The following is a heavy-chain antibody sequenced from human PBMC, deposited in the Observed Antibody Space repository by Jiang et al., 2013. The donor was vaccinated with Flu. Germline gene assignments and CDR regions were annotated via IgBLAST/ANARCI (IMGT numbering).Heavy chain of an antibody. CDR2: IYYTGST. J-gene: IGHJ5*02. CDR3: ARAFPTEYYYNSGSYFPNWFDP. CDR1: GGSISSYY. V-gene: IGHV4-59*01. Sequence: GPGLVKPSETLSLTCTVSGGSISSYYWSWIRQPPGKGLEWIGYIYYTGSTNYNPSLKSRVTISVDTSKNQFSLNLSSVTAADTAVYYCARAFPTEYYYNSGSYFPNWFDPWGQGTLVTVSS. D-gene: IGHD3-10*01.